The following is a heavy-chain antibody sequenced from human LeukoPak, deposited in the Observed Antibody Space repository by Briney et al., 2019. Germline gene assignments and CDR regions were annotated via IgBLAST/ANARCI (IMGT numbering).Heavy chain of an antibody. Sequence: GGSLRLSCAASGFTFSDYYMSWIRQAPGKGLEWVSYMSSSGSTIYYADSVKGRFTISRDNAKNSLYLQMNSLRAEDTAVYYCARDTSYYDSSGYYGYYMDVWGKGTTVTVSS. J-gene: IGHJ6*03. CDR2: MSSSGSTI. CDR1: GFTFSDYY. V-gene: IGHV3-11*04. CDR3: ARDTSYYDSSGYYGYYMDV. D-gene: IGHD3-22*01.